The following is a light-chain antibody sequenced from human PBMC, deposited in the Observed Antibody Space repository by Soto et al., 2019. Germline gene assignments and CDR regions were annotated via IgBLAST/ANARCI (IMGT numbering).Light chain of an antibody. CDR2: EVT. Sequence: QSVLTQPPSVSGSPGQSVTISCTGTSSDVGNYNLVSWYQQPPGTAPKLMIYEVTYRPSGVPDRFSGSKSGNTASLTISGLQAEDEADYYCSSFTSRSTFVVFGGGTKLTVL. J-gene: IGLJ2*01. CDR1: SSDVGNYNL. CDR3: SSFTSRSTFVV. V-gene: IGLV2-18*02.